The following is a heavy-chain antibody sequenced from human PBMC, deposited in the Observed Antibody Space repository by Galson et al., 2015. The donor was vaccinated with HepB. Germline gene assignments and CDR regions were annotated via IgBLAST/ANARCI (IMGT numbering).Heavy chain of an antibody. CDR2: IYPGDSDT. CDR1: GYSFTSYW. Sequence: QSGAEVKKPGEFLKISCKGSGYSFTSYWIAWVRQMPGKGLEWMGIIYPGDSDTRYSPSFQGQVTISADESISTAYLQWSSLKASDTAMYYCARRGGDRAGSNPYFDLWGRGTLVTVSS. D-gene: IGHD3-16*01. V-gene: IGHV5-51*03. J-gene: IGHJ2*01. CDR3: ARRGGDRAGSNPYFDL.